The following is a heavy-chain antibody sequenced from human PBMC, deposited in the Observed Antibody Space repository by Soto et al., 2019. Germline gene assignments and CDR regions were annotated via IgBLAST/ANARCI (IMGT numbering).Heavy chain of an antibody. V-gene: IGHV2-5*02. CDR1: GFSLTTSGVG. J-gene: IGHJ1*01. D-gene: IGHD2-15*01. CDR2: IYWDDDK. CDR3: AHSYCSGGTCYSKYFQH. Sequence: QITLKESGPTLVKPTQTLTLTCTFSGFSLTTSGVGVGWIRQPPQKALEWLALIYWDDDKRYSPSLKSRLTITKDTSKNQVVFTMTNMDPVDTATYYCAHSYCSGGTCYSKYFQHWGQGTLVTVSS.